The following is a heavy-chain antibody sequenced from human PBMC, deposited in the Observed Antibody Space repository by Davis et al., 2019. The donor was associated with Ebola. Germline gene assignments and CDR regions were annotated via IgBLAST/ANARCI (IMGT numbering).Heavy chain of an antibody. D-gene: IGHD1-7*01. CDR3: AGPITGTTGYYYGMDV. J-gene: IGHJ6*04. Sequence: GESLKISCAASGFTFSDYYMSWIRQAPGKGLEWVSSISSSSSYIYYADSVKGRFTISRDNAKNSLYLQMNSLRAEDTAVYYCAGPITGTTGYYYGMDVWGKGTTVTVSS. V-gene: IGHV3-11*06. CDR2: ISSSSSYI. CDR1: GFTFSDYY.